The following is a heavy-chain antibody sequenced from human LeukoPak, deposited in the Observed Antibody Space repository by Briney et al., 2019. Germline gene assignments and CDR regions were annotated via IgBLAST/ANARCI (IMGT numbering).Heavy chain of an antibody. D-gene: IGHD3-16*01. CDR3: ARLGEKADFDY. CDR2: ISSSSSYI. CDR1: GFTFSSYS. V-gene: IGHV3-21*01. J-gene: IGHJ4*02. Sequence: GGSLRLSCAASGFTFSSYSMNWVRQAPGKGLEWVSSISSSSSYIYYADSVKGRFTISRDNAKNSLYLQMNSPRAEDTAVYYCARLGEKADFDYWGQGTLVTVSS.